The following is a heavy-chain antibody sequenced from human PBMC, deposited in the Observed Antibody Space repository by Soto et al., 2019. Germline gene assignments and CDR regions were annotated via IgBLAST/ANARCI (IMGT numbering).Heavy chain of an antibody. D-gene: IGHD6-6*01. Sequence: EVQLLESGGGRVQPGGSLSLSCAASRFRFSSKAMSWVRQAAGKGLEWVSIISGSGSSTYYTDSLKGRFTISRDNSKNMVYLEMNYLRAEDTAVYYCAKENGFQFVNFGASGFDYWGQGSLVSVSS. CDR3: AKENGFQFVNFGASGFDY. CDR1: RFRFSSKA. CDR2: ISGSGSST. J-gene: IGHJ4*02. V-gene: IGHV3-23*01.